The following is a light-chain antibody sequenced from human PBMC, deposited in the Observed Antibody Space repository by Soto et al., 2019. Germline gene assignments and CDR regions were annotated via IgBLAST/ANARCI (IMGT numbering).Light chain of an antibody. CDR1: QSVSSS. CDR3: QQYGSSLT. J-gene: IGKJ4*01. V-gene: IGKV3-15*01. Sequence: EIVLTQSPATMSVSPGETATLSCRASQSVSSSLAWYQQTPGRAPRLLIYGASNRATDIPTRFSGSGSGTEFTLTISGLQSEDFAVYYCQQYGSSLTFGGGTKVDIK. CDR2: GAS.